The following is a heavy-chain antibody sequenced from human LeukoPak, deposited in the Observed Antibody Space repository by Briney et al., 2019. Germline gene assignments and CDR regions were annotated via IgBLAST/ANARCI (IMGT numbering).Heavy chain of an antibody. J-gene: IGHJ4*02. Sequence: SETLSLTCTVSGGSINSYYWSWIRQPPGKGLEWIGHISYSGSTNYNPSLKSRVTMSEDTSKNQFSLNLTSVTAADTAVYYCARDRLDGYLDYWGQGTLVTVSS. D-gene: IGHD5-24*01. V-gene: IGHV4-59*01. CDR3: ARDRLDGYLDY. CDR2: ISYSGST. CDR1: GGSINSYY.